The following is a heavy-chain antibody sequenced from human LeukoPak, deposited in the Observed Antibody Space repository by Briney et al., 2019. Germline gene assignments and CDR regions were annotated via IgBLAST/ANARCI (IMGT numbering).Heavy chain of an antibody. CDR3: ARMTTVVTRGDY. V-gene: IGHV1-69*13. CDR1: GGTFSSYA. J-gene: IGHJ4*02. CDR2: IIPIFGTA. D-gene: IGHD4-23*01. Sequence: SVKVCCKASGGTFSSYAISWVRQAPGQGLEWMGGIIPIFGTANYAQKFQGRVTITADESTSTAYMELSSLRSEDTAVYYCARMTTVVTRGDYWGQGTLVTVSS.